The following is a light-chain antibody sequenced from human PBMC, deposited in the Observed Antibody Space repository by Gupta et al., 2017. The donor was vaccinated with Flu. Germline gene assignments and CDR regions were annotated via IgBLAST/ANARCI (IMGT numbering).Light chain of an antibody. CDR1: QGIRRD. CDR3: LQDYSYPYT. J-gene: IGKJ2*01. CDR2: TAS. Sequence: PSSLSAAVGDRVTITCRASQGIRRDLGWYQQKPGKAPDLLIYTASNVETGVPSRFSGGGSGTXFTLTIXNLQPEDSATYYCLQDYSYPYTFGXGTKLEIK. V-gene: IGKV1-6*01.